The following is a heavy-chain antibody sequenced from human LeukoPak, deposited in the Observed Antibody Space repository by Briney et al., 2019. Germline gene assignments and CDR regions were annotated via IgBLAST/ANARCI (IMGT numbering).Heavy chain of an antibody. CDR2: IYDSGST. CDR3: AREPLRAESRWFDP. V-gene: IGHV4-39*07. J-gene: IGHJ5*02. Sequence: SETLSLTCTVSGGSIRSSYYYWGWIRQPPGKGLEWIGSIYDSGSTYYNPSLKSRVTISVDTSKNQFSLKLSSVTAADTAVYYCAREPLRAESRWFDPWGQGILVTVSS. CDR1: GGSIRSSYYY. D-gene: IGHD1-26*01.